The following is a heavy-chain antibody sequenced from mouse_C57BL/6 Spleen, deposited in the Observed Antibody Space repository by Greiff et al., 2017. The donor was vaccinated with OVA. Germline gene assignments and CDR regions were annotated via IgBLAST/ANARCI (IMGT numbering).Heavy chain of an antibody. CDR2: IDPSDSYT. J-gene: IGHJ1*03. CDR1: GYTFTSYW. D-gene: IGHD2-5*01. CDR3: ARDYSKDFDV. V-gene: IGHV1-69*01. Sequence: QVQLQQPGAELVMPGASVKLSCKASGYTFTSYWMHWVKQRPGQGLEWIGEIDPSDSYTNYNQKFKGKSTLTVDKSSSTAYMQLSSLTSEDSAVYYCARDYSKDFDVWGTGTTVTVSS.